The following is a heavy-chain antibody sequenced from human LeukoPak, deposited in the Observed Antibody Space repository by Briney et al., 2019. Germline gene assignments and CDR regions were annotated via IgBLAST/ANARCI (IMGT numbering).Heavy chain of an antibody. CDR3: ARDFDGGNPEPYFDY. J-gene: IGHJ4*02. V-gene: IGHV3-9*01. Sequence: GRSLRLSCAASGFTFDDYAMHWVRQAPGKGLEWVSGISWNSGSIGYADSVKGRFTISRDNAKNSLYLQMNSLRAEDTALYYCARDFDGGNPEPYFDYWGQGTLVTVSS. CDR2: ISWNSGSI. D-gene: IGHD4-23*01. CDR1: GFTFDDYA.